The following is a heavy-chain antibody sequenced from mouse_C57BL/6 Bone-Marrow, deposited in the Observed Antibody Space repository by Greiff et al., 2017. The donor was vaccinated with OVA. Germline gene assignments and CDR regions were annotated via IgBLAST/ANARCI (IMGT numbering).Heavy chain of an antibody. J-gene: IGHJ1*03. Sequence: VQLQQSGAELVRPGASVTLSCKASGYTFTDYEMHWVKQTPVHGLEWIGAIDPETGGTAYNQKFKGKAILTADKSSSTAYMELRSLTSEDSAVYYCTRETTVVARGWYFDVWGTGTTVTVSS. V-gene: IGHV1-15*01. CDR3: TRETTVVARGWYFDV. D-gene: IGHD1-1*01. CDR2: IDPETGGT. CDR1: GYTFTDYE.